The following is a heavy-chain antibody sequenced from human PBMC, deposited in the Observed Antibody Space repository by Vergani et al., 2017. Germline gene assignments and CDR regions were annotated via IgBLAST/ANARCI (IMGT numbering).Heavy chain of an antibody. J-gene: IGHJ4*02. CDR3: YTDYHDY. Sequence: VQLVESGGGVVQPGGSLRLSCAASGCTFNSYGMHWVRQAPGKGLEWIGRIRSKNDGGTADYAAPLKGRFTISRDDSKDSAFLLVNNLKTEDTAVYFCYTDYHDYWGQGTLVTVSS. D-gene: IGHD2-2*02. V-gene: IGHV3-15*01. CDR1: GCTFNSYG. CDR2: IRSKNDGGTA.